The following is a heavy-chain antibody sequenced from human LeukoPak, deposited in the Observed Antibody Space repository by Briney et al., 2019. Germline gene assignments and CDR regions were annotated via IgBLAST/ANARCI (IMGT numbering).Heavy chain of an antibody. CDR1: GFTFNNAW. D-gene: IGHD4-23*01. J-gene: IGHJ6*02. CDR3: ITDSWGGGNSEGYFYYGVDV. Sequence: GGSLRLSCAASGFTFNNAWMTWVRQAPGKGLEWVGRIKSKTDGGTTDYAAPVKGRFTISRDDSKNTLYLQMNSLKTEDTAVYYCITDSWGGGNSEGYFYYGVDVWGQGTTVTVSS. CDR2: IKSKTDGGTT. V-gene: IGHV3-15*01.